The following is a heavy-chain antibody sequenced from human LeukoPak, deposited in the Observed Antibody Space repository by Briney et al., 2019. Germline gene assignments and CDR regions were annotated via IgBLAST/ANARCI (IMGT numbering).Heavy chain of an antibody. D-gene: IGHD2-2*01. Sequence: SETLSLTCTVSGVSISSSSYYWGWIRQPPGKGLEWIGSIYYSGITYYNPSLKSRVTISVETSKTQFSLKLSSVTAAETAVYYCARSIGGYCSSTSCQGGAFDYWGQGTLVTVSS. CDR3: ARSIGGYCSSTSCQGGAFDY. V-gene: IGHV4-39*01. J-gene: IGHJ4*02. CDR2: IYYSGIT. CDR1: GVSISSSSYY.